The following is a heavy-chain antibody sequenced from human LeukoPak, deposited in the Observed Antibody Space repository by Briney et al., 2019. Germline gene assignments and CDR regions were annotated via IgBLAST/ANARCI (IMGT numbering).Heavy chain of an antibody. CDR2: IWYDGSNK. D-gene: IGHD6-13*01. Sequence: PGRSLRLSCAASGFTFSSYGMHWVRQAPGKGLEWVAVIWYDGSNKYYADSVKGRFTISRDNSKNTLYLQMNSLRAEDTAVYYCAREDRVDSGRAAVGTKAFDIWGQGTMVTVST. V-gene: IGHV3-33*01. CDR1: GFTFSSYG. CDR3: AREDRVDSGRAAVGTKAFDI. J-gene: IGHJ3*02.